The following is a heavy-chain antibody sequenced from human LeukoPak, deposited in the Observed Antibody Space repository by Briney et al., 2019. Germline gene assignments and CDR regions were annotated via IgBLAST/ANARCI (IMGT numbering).Heavy chain of an antibody. V-gene: IGHV3-48*01. Sequence: TGGSLRLSCAASGFTFSSYSMNWVRQAPGKGLEWVSYISSSSSTIYYADSVKGRFTISRDNSKNTLYLQMNSLRAEDTAVYYCAKVYAEMAAYNWFDPWGQGTLVTVSS. D-gene: IGHD5-24*01. J-gene: IGHJ5*02. CDR2: ISSSSSTI. CDR1: GFTFSSYS. CDR3: AKVYAEMAAYNWFDP.